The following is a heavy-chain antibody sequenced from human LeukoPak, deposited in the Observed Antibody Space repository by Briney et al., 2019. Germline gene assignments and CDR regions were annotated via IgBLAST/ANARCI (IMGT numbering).Heavy chain of an antibody. J-gene: IGHJ4*02. CDR2: IYPGDSDT. D-gene: IGHD6-13*01. CDR1: GYSFTSYW. CDR3: ARLFWSGSSWWGFDY. Sequence: GESLKISCKGSGYSFTSYWIGWVRQVPGKGLEWMGIIYPGDSDTRYSPSFQGQVTISADKSISTAYLQWSSLKASDTAMYYCARLFWSGSSWWGFDYWGQGTLVTVSS. V-gene: IGHV5-51*01.